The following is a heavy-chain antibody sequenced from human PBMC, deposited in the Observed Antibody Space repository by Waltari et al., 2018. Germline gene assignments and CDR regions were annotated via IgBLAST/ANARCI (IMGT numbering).Heavy chain of an antibody. CDR2: VGYDGINK. V-gene: IGHV3-33*01. J-gene: IGHJ4*02. CDR3: ARGALAGRFFDF. Sequence: QGLLVESGGRVVQPGRSLRLSCAASGFTFNRYVMQWVRQAPGKGLEWVAVVGYDGINKYYADSVKGRFTISRDNSENTLYLQMNSLRVDDTATYYCARGALAGRFFDFWGQGTLVTVSS. D-gene: IGHD6-19*01. CDR1: GFTFNRYV.